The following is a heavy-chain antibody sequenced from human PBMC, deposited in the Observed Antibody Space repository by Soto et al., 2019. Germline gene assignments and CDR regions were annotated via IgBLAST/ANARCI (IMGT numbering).Heavy chain of an antibody. Sequence: GGSLRLSCEASGFTFSNYPMHWVRQAPGKGLEWVTVISYDGGNQYYADSVRGRFTISRDNSKDTLYLQMHSLRSDDTAIYFCARGPITQTSFIDHWGQGTLVTVSS. CDR3: ARGPITQTSFIDH. J-gene: IGHJ4*02. CDR1: GFTFSNYP. V-gene: IGHV3-30-3*01. D-gene: IGHD1-20*01. CDR2: ISYDGGNQ.